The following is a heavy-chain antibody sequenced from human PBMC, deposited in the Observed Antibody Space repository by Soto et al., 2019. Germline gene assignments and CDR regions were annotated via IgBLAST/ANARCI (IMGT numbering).Heavy chain of an antibody. Sequence: GGSLRLSCAASGFRFGSYALSWVRQAPGKGLEWVSTISGSDGKTFYADSVKGRFSISRDTSQSTLYLQMNSLRADDTAIYYCARWSYLDYWGQGTRVTVS. J-gene: IGHJ4*02. CDR3: ARWSYLDY. CDR2: ISGSDGKT. V-gene: IGHV3-23*01. D-gene: IGHD3-3*01. CDR1: GFRFGSYA.